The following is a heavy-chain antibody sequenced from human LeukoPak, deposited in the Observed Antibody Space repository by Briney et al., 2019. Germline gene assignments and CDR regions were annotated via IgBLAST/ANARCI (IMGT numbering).Heavy chain of an antibody. V-gene: IGHV3-23*01. J-gene: IGHJ6*03. CDR2: ISGSGGST. CDR1: GFTFSSYA. CDR3: ARGYCSGGSCYSYYYYNYMGV. Sequence: SGGSLRLSCAASGFTFSSYAMSWVRQAPGKGLEWVSAISGSGGSTYYADSVKGRFTSSRDNSKNTLYLQMNSLRAEDTAVYYCARGYCSGGSCYSYYYYNYMGVWGKGTTVTVSS. D-gene: IGHD2-15*01.